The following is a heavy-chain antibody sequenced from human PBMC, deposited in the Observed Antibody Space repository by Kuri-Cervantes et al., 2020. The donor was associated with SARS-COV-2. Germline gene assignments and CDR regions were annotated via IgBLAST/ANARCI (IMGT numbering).Heavy chain of an antibody. J-gene: IGHJ4*01. CDR1: GFTFSGYS. V-gene: IGHV3-7*03. Sequence: GESLKISCAASGFTFSGYSMNWVRQAPGKGLEWVANIKQDGNERHSVDSVEGRFTISRDNTKNSIYLQMNRLRPEDTAVYFCARLTDTHVYFDYWGRGTLVTVSS. CDR3: ARLTDTHVYFDY. D-gene: IGHD3-16*01. CDR2: IKQDGNER.